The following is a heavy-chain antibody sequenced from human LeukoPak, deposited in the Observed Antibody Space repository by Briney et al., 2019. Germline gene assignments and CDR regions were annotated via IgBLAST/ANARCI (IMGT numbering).Heavy chain of an antibody. CDR1: GFTFDDYG. D-gene: IGHD4-17*01. CDR3: ARYWTTVTKPRAFDI. CDR2: INWNGGST. Sequence: PGGSLRLSCAASGFTFDDYGMSWVRQAPGKGLEWVSGINWNGGSTDYADSVKGRFTISRDNAKNSLYLQMYSLRAEDTAVYYCARYWTTVTKPRAFDIWGQGTMVTVSS. J-gene: IGHJ3*02. V-gene: IGHV3-20*04.